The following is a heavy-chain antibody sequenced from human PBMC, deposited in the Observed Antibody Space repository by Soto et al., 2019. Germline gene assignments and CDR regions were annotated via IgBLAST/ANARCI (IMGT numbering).Heavy chain of an antibody. D-gene: IGHD2-15*01. CDR3: ARDGGNDRYYFDY. V-gene: IGHV4-39*07. CDR1: GGSISDSNDH. J-gene: IGHJ4*02. Sequence: SETLSLTCTVSGGSISDSNDHWGWIRQSPGKGLEWIGNIYNSGSTYYNPSLKSRVTISVDRSKNQFSLKLSSVTAADTAVYYCARDGGNDRYYFDYWGQGTLVTVSS. CDR2: IYNSGST.